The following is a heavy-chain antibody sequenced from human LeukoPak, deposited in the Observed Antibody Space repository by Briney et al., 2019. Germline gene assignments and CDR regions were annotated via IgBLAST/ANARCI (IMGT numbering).Heavy chain of an antibody. CDR3: AELGITMIGGV. D-gene: IGHD3-10*02. CDR2: ISSGGSTI. Sequence: GGSLRLSCAAAGFTFSSYEMNWVRQAPGKGLEWVSYISSGGSTIYYADSVKGRFTISRDNAKNSLYLQMNSLRAEDTAVYYCAELGITMIGGVWGKGTTVTISS. J-gene: IGHJ6*04. V-gene: IGHV3-48*03. CDR1: GFTFSSYE.